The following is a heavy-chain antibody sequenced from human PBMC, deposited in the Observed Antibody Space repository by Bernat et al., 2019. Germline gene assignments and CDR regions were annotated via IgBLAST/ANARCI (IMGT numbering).Heavy chain of an antibody. J-gene: IGHJ6*02. CDR1: GCSISSGDYY. V-gene: IGHV4-30-4*01. CDR3: ARTGNYYYCYGMDV. Sequence: QVQLQESGPGLVKPSQTLSLTCTVSGCSISSGDYYWSWIRQPPGKGLEWIGYTYYSGSTYYNPSLKSPVTISVDTSKNQFSLKLSSVTAADTAVYYCARTGNYYYCYGMDVWGQGTTVTVSS. CDR2: TYYSGST.